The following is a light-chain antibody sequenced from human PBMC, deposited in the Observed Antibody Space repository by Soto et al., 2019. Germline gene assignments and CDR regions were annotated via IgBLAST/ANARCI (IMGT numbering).Light chain of an antibody. V-gene: IGKV1-9*01. CDR2: AAS. Sequence: DIQLTQSPSFLSASVGDRVTITCRASQDVSRYVAWYQQKPGKAPNLLIYAASTLRSGVPSRFSGSGSETEFTLTISSLQPVDFATYYCQQLNSYVFSFGPGTKVAIK. J-gene: IGKJ3*01. CDR3: QQLNSYVFS. CDR1: QDVSRY.